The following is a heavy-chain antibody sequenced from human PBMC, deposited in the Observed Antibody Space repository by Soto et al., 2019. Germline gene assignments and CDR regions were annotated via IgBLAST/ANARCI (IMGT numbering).Heavy chain of an antibody. Sequence: ASVEVCCKVSGDTVSELSMHWVRQAPGKGLEWMGGFDPEDGEAIYAQKFQGRVTMTEDTSTDTAYMELSSLRSEDTAVYYCATDYVIRGFYDSSGYYGLDFDYWGQGTLVTVSS. CDR3: ATDYVIRGFYDSSGYYGLDFDY. CDR2: FDPEDGEA. D-gene: IGHD3-22*01. CDR1: GDTVSELS. V-gene: IGHV1-24*01. J-gene: IGHJ4*02.